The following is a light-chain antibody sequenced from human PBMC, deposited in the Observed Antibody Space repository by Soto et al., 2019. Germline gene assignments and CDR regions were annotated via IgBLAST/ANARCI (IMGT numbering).Light chain of an antibody. Sequence: QSVLTQPASMSGSPGQSITISCTGTSADVGGYNFVSWYQHHPGKAPKLMIYDVSNRPSGVSNRFSGSKSGNTASLTISGLQAEDEADYYCSSYTTSRTHVVFGGGTKLTVL. V-gene: IGLV2-14*03. CDR2: DVS. J-gene: IGLJ2*01. CDR1: SADVGGYNF. CDR3: SSYTTSRTHVV.